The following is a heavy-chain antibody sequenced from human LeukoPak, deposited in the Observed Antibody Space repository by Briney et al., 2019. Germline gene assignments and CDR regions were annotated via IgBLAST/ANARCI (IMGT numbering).Heavy chain of an antibody. CDR2: INSDGSYT. V-gene: IGHV3-74*01. Sequence: GGSLRLSCAASGFTFSSHWMHWVRQAPGEGLVCVSSINSDGSYTDYAESVKGRFTISRDNSKNTLYLQMNSLRVEDTALYYCAREDSSGAFDIWGQGTMVTVSS. D-gene: IGHD3-22*01. CDR3: AREDSSGAFDI. J-gene: IGHJ3*02. CDR1: GFTFSSHW.